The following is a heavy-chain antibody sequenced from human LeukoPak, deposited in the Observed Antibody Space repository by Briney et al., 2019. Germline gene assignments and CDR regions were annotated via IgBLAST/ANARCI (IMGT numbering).Heavy chain of an antibody. CDR1: GYTFTGYY. D-gene: IGHD2-2*02. J-gene: IGHJ5*02. Sequence: ASVKVSCKASGYTFTGYYMHWVRQAPGQGLEWMGWINPNSGGTNYAQKFQGRVTMTRDTSISTAYMELSSLRSEDTAVYYCARRIVVPAAIPGITGTTFDPWGQGTLVTVSS. V-gene: IGHV1-2*02. CDR2: INPNSGGT. CDR3: ARRIVVPAAIPGITGTTFDP.